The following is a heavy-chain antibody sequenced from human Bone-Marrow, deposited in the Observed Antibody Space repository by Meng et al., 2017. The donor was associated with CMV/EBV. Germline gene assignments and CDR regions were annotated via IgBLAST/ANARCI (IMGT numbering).Heavy chain of an antibody. CDR1: GFTISSYE. Sequence: GESLRLSCAAAGFTISSYEMNWVRQAPGKGLEWVSYISSSGSTIYYADSVKGRFTISRDNAKNSLYLQMNSLRAEDTAVYYCASGAIVLMVYARSDGMDVWGQGTMVTVSS. CDR3: ASGAIVLMVYARSDGMDV. V-gene: IGHV3-48*03. CDR2: ISSSGSTI. J-gene: IGHJ6*02. D-gene: IGHD2-8*01.